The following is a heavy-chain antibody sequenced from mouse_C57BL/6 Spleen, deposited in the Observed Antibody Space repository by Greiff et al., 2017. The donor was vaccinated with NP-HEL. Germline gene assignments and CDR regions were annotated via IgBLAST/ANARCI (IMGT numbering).Heavy chain of an antibody. CDR3: AREGGTWYFDY. D-gene: IGHD3-3*01. V-gene: IGHV1-82*01. Sequence: QVQLQQSGPELVKPGASVKISCKASGYAFSSSWMNWVKQRPGKGLEWIGRIYPGDGDTNYNGKFKGKATLTADKSSSTAYMQLSSLTSEDSAVYFCAREGGTWYFDYWGQGTTLTVSS. CDR2: IYPGDGDT. CDR1: GYAFSSSW. J-gene: IGHJ2*01.